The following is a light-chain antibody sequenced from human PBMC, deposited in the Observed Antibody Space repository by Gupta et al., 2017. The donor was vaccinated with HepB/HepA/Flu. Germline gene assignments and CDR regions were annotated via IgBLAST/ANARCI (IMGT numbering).Light chain of an antibody. J-gene: IGLJ2*01. Sequence: QSALTQPASVSGSPGQSITISCTGTSSDVGSYNLVSCYQQHPGKAPKLVIYEVSKRPSGVSNRFSGSKSGNTASLTIAGLQAEDEADYYCCSYAGSSTLVVFGGGTKLTVL. V-gene: IGLV2-23*02. CDR3: CSYAGSSTLVV. CDR1: SSDVGSYNL. CDR2: EVS.